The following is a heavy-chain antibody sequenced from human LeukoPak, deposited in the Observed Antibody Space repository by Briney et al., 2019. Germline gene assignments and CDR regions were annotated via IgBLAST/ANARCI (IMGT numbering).Heavy chain of an antibody. Sequence: SETLSLTCAVSGGSISSGGYSWSWIRQPPGKGLEWIGYIYHSGSTYYNPSLKSRVTISVDRPKNQFSLKLSSVTAADTAVYYCASRAGYYGSPIDYWGQGTLVTVSP. V-gene: IGHV4-30-2*01. CDR3: ASRAGYYGSPIDY. CDR1: GGSISSGGYS. J-gene: IGHJ4*02. D-gene: IGHD3-10*01. CDR2: IYHSGST.